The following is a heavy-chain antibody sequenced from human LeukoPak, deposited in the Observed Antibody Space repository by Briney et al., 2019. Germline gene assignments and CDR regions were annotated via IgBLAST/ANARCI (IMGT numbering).Heavy chain of an antibody. D-gene: IGHD3-22*01. Sequence: ASVKVSCKASGYTFTSYGISWVRQAPGQGLEWMGGIIPIFGTANYAQKFQGRVTITADESTSTAYMELSSLRSEDTAVYYCARDLGHYYCDSSGYYPCYFDYWGQGTLVTVSS. CDR3: ARDLGHYYCDSSGYYPCYFDY. CDR2: IIPIFGTA. J-gene: IGHJ4*02. CDR1: GYTFTSYG. V-gene: IGHV1-69*13.